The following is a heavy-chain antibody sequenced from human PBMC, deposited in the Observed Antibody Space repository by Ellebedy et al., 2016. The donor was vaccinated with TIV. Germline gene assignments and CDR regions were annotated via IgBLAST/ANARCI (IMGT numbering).Heavy chain of an antibody. J-gene: IGHJ6*02. V-gene: IGHV1-3*04. CDR1: GHSFTSYG. D-gene: IGHD3-3*01. Sequence: ASVKVSXXASGHSFTSYGIHWVRQAPGQSLEWMGWINTGNDNTKYSQKLQGRVTITRDTSATTVYMELSSLMSEDTAVYYCATREWQDPMDVWGQGTTVTVSS. CDR3: ATREWQDPMDV. CDR2: INTGNDNT.